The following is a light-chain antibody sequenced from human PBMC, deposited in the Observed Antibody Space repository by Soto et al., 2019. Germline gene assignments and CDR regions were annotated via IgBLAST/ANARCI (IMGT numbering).Light chain of an antibody. CDR2: STN. CDR1: SGSVSTSYY. J-gene: IGLJ3*02. V-gene: IGLV8-61*01. CDR3: VLYMGSGISM. Sequence: QTVVTQEPSFSVSPGGTVTLTCGLSSGSVSTSYYPSWYQQTPGQAPRTLIYSTNTRSSGVPDRFSGSILGNKAALPITGAQADDESDYYCVLYMGSGISMFGGGTKLTVL.